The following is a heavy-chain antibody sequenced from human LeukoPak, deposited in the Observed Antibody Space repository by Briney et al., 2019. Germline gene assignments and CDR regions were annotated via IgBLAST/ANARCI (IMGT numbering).Heavy chain of an antibody. Sequence: PGGSLRLSCEASGLTFSRYAMTWVRQAPGKGLVWVSRINSDGSSTRYADSVKGRFTISRDNAKNTLDLQMSSLRAEDTAVYYCARVDCSGGSCYFDYWGQGTLVTVSS. V-gene: IGHV3-74*01. J-gene: IGHJ4*02. D-gene: IGHD2-15*01. CDR2: INSDGSST. CDR3: ARVDCSGGSCYFDY. CDR1: GLTFSRYA.